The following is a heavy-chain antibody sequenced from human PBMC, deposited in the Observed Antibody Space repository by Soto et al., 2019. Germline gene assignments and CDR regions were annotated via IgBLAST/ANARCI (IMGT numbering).Heavy chain of an antibody. CDR2: ISSSSSYI. Sequence: WVRQPPGKGLEWVSSISSSSSYIYYADSVKGRFTISRDNAKNSLYLQMNSLRAEDTALYYCAKGRSYYYYYGVDVWGQGTTVTVSS. J-gene: IGHJ6*02. CDR3: AKGRSYYYYYGVDV. V-gene: IGHV3-21*04.